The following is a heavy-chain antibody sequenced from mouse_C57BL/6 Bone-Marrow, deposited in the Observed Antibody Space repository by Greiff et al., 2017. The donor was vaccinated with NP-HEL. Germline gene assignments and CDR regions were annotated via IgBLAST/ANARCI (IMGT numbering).Heavy chain of an antibody. CDR2: IRNKANGYTT. Sequence: EVNVVESGGGLVQPGGSLCLSCAASGFTFTDHYMSWVRQPPGKALEWLGFIRNKANGYTTEYSASVKGRFTIYRNNSQRILFHQMYAMRAEDSATYYCARSNYYDYAADPLYAMDYWGQGTSVTVSS. CDR3: ARSNYYDYAADPLYAMDY. D-gene: IGHD2-4*01. CDR1: GFTFTDHY. J-gene: IGHJ4*01. V-gene: IGHV7-3*01.